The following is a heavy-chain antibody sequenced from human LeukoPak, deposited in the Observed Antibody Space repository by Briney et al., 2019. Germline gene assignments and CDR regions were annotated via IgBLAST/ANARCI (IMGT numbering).Heavy chain of an antibody. V-gene: IGHV1-46*01. D-gene: IGHD2-15*01. Sequence: ASVKVSCKASGYTFTNYYIHWVRQAPGQGLEWMGIINPGGRSTSYAQKFQGRVTMSRDTSTSTAYMELSSLRSEDTAVYYCASYGCSGGSCYSADAFDIWGQGTMVTVSS. CDR1: GYTFTNYY. J-gene: IGHJ3*02. CDR3: ASYGCSGGSCYSADAFDI. CDR2: INPGGRST.